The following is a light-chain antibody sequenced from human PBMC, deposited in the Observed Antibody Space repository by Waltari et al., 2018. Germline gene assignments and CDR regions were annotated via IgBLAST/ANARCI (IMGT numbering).Light chain of an antibody. CDR3: YSTDSSGLGV. CDR1: ALPKKY. J-gene: IGLJ1*01. V-gene: IGLV3-10*01. Sequence: SDELTQPPSVSVSPGQTARITCSGDALPKKYAHWYQQKSVQAPVVVIYEDNKRPSEIPERVSGSSSGTMATLTISGAQVEDEADYYCYSTDSSGLGVFGTGTKVTVL. CDR2: EDN.